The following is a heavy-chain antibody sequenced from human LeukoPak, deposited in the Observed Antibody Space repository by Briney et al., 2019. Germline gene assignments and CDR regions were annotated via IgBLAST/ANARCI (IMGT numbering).Heavy chain of an antibody. CDR1: GGSISSYY. CDR3: ARQYYYESSGFWY. V-gene: IGHV4-59*01. CDR2: IYYSGST. Sequence: SETLSLTCTVSGGSISSYYWSWIRQPPGKGLEWIGYIYYSGSTNYNPSLKSRVTISVDTSKNQFSLKLSSVTAADTAVYYCARQYYYESSGFWYWGQGTLVTVSS. J-gene: IGHJ4*02. D-gene: IGHD3-22*01.